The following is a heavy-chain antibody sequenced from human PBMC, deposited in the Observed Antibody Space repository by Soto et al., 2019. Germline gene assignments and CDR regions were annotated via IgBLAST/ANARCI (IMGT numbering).Heavy chain of an antibody. CDR2: IYYSGST. Sequence: KPSETLSLTCTVSGGSISSYYWSWIRQPPGKGLEWIGYIYYSGSTNYNPSLKSRVTISVDTSKNQFSLKLSSVTAADTAVYYCARSGAAAAWFDPWGQGTLVTVSS. J-gene: IGHJ5*02. CDR1: GGSISSYY. D-gene: IGHD6-13*01. CDR3: ARSGAAAAWFDP. V-gene: IGHV4-59*01.